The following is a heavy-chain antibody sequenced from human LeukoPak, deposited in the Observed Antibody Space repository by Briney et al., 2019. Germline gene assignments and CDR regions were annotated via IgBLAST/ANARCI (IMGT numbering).Heavy chain of an antibody. CDR3: ARDRRVGVATRLYFDY. CDR2: IYYSGST. J-gene: IGHJ4*02. D-gene: IGHD5-12*01. CDR1: GGSISRSSYY. V-gene: IGHV4-39*07. Sequence: WETLSLTCTVSGGSISRSSYYWGWIRQPPGKGLVWFGSIYYSGSTYYNPSLKSRVTISVDTSKNQFSLKLSSVTAADTAVYYCARDRRVGVATRLYFDYWGQGTLVTVSS.